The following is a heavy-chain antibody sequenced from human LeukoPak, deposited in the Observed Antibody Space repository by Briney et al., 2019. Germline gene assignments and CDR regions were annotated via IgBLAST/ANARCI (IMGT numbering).Heavy chain of an antibody. Sequence: ASVKVSCKASGYTFTGYCMHWVRQAAGQGPEWMGWINPNSGGTNYAQKSQGRVTMTRDTSISTAYMELSRLRSDDPAVYYCARGSSFPFDYWGQGTLVTVSS. CDR2: INPNSGGT. J-gene: IGHJ4*02. D-gene: IGHD5-18*01. V-gene: IGHV1-2*02. CDR3: ARGSSFPFDY. CDR1: GYTFTGYC.